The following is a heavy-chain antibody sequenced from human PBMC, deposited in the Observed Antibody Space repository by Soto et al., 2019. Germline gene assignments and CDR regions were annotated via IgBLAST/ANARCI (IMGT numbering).Heavy chain of an antibody. CDR1: GFTFSSYS. Sequence: EVQLVESGGGLVQPGGSLRLSCAASGFTFSSYSMNWVRQAPGKGLEWVSYISSSSSTIYYADSVKGRFTISRDNAKNSLYLQMNSLRDKDTAVYYCARVPPYDIPFYWGQGTLVTVSS. D-gene: IGHD3-9*01. CDR3: ARVPPYDIPFY. V-gene: IGHV3-48*02. J-gene: IGHJ4*02. CDR2: ISSSSSTI.